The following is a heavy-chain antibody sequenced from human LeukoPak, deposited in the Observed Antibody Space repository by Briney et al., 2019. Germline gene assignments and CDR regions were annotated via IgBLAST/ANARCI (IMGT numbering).Heavy chain of an antibody. Sequence: ASVKVSCKASGYTLTGYYMHWVRQAPRQGLEWMGWINPNSGGTNYAQKFQGRVTMTRDTSISTAYMELSSLRAEDTAVYYCARDIWGSGSYRLYNWFDPWGQGTLVTVSS. CDR2: INPNSGGT. V-gene: IGHV1-2*02. CDR3: ARDIWGSGSYRLYNWFDP. D-gene: IGHD3-10*01. J-gene: IGHJ5*02. CDR1: GYTLTGYY.